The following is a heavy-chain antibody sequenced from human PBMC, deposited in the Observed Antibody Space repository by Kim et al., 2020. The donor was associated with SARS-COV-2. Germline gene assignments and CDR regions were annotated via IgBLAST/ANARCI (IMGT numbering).Heavy chain of an antibody. V-gene: IGHV3-30*01. Sequence: YADSGKGRFTITRDNSKNPLYLQMNSLRAEDTAVYYCARGLLWFGEPLDYWGQGTLVTVSS. J-gene: IGHJ4*02. D-gene: IGHD3-10*01. CDR3: ARGLLWFGEPLDY.